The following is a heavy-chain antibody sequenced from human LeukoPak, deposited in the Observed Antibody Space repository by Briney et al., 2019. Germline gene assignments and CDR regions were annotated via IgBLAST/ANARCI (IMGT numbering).Heavy chain of an antibody. CDR3: AKCSTWSQKHFDY. CDR2: ISYDGSNK. D-gene: IGHD6-13*01. CDR1: GFTFSSYG. Sequence: GGSLRLSCAASGFTFSSYGMHWVRQAPGRGLEWVAVISYDGSNKYYADSVKGRFTISRDNSKNTLYLQMNSLRAEDTAVYYCAKCSTWSQKHFDYWGQGTLVTVSS. V-gene: IGHV3-30*18. J-gene: IGHJ4*02.